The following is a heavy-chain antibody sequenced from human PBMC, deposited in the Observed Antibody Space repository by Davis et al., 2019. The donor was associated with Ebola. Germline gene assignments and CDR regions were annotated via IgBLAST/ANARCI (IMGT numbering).Heavy chain of an antibody. CDR2: ISHDGGRL. CDR1: GFNLKDYS. J-gene: IGHJ4*02. CDR3: VRDSNVFDIRGSFDA. Sequence: PGGSLRLSCVVSGFNLKDYSMAWVRQSPVKGLEWVALISHDGGRLSYADSVRGRFTVARDTSLDTVYLHMASLGPEDTALYYCVRDSNVFDIRGSFDAWGRGTPVTVSS. V-gene: IGHV3-30*04. D-gene: IGHD3-9*01.